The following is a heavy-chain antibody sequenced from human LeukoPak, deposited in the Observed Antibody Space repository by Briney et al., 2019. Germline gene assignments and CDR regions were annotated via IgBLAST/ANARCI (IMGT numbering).Heavy chain of an antibody. Sequence: GGSLRLACAASGFTFGVYWMTWVRQAPGKGLEWVANIEPDGTEKYYVDSVKGRFTISRDNSKNTLYLQMNSLRAEDTAVYYCARDRHYYDSSGYYYFGGQGTLVTVSS. J-gene: IGHJ4*02. D-gene: IGHD3-22*01. CDR2: IEPDGTEK. CDR1: GFTFGVYW. V-gene: IGHV3-7*03. CDR3: ARDRHYYDSSGYYYF.